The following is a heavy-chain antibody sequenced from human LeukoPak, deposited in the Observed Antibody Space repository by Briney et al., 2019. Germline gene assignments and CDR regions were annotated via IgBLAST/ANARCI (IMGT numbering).Heavy chain of an antibody. CDR1: GQPFYNYH. D-gene: IGHD6-19*01. CDR2: INHSGYT. CDR3: ARAVAVYPD. V-gene: IGHV4-34*01. J-gene: IGHJ4*01. Sequence: SETLSLTCTVSGQPFYNYHWRWVRQSPRQGLEWIGEINHSGYTNYNPSLKSRVTMSIDTSKNQFSLTLTSVTTADAGVYYCARAVAVYPDWGQGTLVTVSS.